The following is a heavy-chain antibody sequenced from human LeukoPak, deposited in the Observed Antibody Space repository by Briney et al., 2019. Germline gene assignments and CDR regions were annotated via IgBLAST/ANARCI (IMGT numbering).Heavy chain of an antibody. Sequence: PGGSLRLSCAASGFTFNNHWMHWVRQAPGKGLVWISRINTDGRTTDYADSVKGRFTISRDNAKNTLYLQMNSLRAEDTAVYYCGRDVNWNQIGYWGQGSLVTVSS. CDR2: INTDGRTT. V-gene: IGHV3-74*01. CDR1: GFTFNNHW. CDR3: GRDVNWNQIGY. J-gene: IGHJ4*02. D-gene: IGHD1-20*01.